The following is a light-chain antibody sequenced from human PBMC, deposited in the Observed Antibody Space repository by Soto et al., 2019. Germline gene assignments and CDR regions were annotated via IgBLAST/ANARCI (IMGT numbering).Light chain of an antibody. CDR3: CSYAGSYYV. CDR1: SSDVGGYNY. Sequence: QSALTQPRSVSGSPGQSVTISCTGTSSDVGGYNYVSWYQQHPGKAPKLMIYDVSKRPSGVPDRFSGSKSGNIASLTISGLQAEDEADYYCCSYAGSYYVFGTGTKLTVL. J-gene: IGLJ1*01. CDR2: DVS. V-gene: IGLV2-11*01.